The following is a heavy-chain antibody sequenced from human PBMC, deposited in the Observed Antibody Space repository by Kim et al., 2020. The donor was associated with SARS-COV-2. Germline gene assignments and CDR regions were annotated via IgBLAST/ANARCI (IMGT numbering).Heavy chain of an antibody. CDR1: GYTFTSYY. CDR2: INPSGGST. V-gene: IGHV1-46*01. CDR3: ARESRDFDWLTKGSFDY. J-gene: IGHJ4*02. Sequence: ASVKVSCKASGYTFTSYYMHWVRQAPGQGLEWMGIINPSGGSTSYAQKFQGRVTMTRDTSTSTVYMELSSLRSEDTAVYYCARESRDFDWLTKGSFDYWGQGTLGTVSS. D-gene: IGHD3-9*01.